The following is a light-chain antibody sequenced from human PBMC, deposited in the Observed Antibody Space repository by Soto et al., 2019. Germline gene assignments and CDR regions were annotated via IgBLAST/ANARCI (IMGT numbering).Light chain of an antibody. Sequence: EIVLTQSPATLSLSPGERATLSCRASQSVTTSLAWYQHKPGQAPRLLIYGASNRATGIPARFSGSGSGTDFTLTISSLEPEDFAVYYWQQRSNWPVTFGQGTRLEI. V-gene: IGKV3-11*01. CDR1: QSVTTS. J-gene: IGKJ5*01. CDR2: GAS. CDR3: QQRSNWPVT.